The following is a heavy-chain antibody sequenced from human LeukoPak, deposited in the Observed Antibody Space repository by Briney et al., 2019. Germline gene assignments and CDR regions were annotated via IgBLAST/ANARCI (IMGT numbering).Heavy chain of an antibody. D-gene: IGHD5-12*01. CDR2: IYSGGST. J-gene: IGHJ4*02. V-gene: IGHV3-66*01. CDR3: ARGGYSGYEYPLDYFDY. Sequence: GGSLRLSCAASGFTVSSNYMSWVRQAPGKGLEWVSVIYSGGSTYYADSVKGRFTISRDNSKNTLYLQMNSLRAEDTAVYYCARGGYSGYEYPLDYFDYWGQGTLVTVSS. CDR1: GFTVSSNY.